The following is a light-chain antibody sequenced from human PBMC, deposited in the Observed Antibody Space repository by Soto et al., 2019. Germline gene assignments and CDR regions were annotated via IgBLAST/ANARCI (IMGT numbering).Light chain of an antibody. J-gene: IGKJ4*01. CDR2: GTS. CDR3: QQYNSYFT. Sequence: EIVMTQSPATLSVSPGERATLSCRASQSISNNLAWYQQKPGQAPRLLISGTSTRATGIPARFSGSGSGTEFTLTISSLQSEDFATYYCQQYNSYFTFGGGTKVEIK. V-gene: IGKV3-15*01. CDR1: QSISNN.